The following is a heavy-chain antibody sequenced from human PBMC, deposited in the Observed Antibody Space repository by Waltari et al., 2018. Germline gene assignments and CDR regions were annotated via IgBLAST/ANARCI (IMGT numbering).Heavy chain of an antibody. V-gene: IGHV1-69*15. CDR1: GNTFSSYA. J-gene: IGHJ1*01. D-gene: IGHD5-12*01. CDR3: AKDLDGYKF. Sequence: QVQLVQSGAEVRKPGSSVKVSCMASGNTFSSYAISWARQAPGQGLAWLGNFIPILGTPNYAPKFQGRITITADESRNIAYMELSSLGSEDTALYYCAKDLDGYKFWGQGTQVTVS. CDR2: FIPILGTP.